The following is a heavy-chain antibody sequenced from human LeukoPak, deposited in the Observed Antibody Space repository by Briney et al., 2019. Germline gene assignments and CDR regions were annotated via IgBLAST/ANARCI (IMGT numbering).Heavy chain of an antibody. Sequence: PGGSLRLSCAASGFTFRSHGMHWVRQAPGKGLEWVAVISYDGSDKYYADSVKGRFTISRDNSKNTLYLQMNSLRAEDTAVYYCAKDRSRENYYGSGSSPPDYWGQGTLVTVSS. CDR2: ISYDGSDK. J-gene: IGHJ4*02. CDR1: GFTFRSHG. V-gene: IGHV3-30*18. CDR3: AKDRSRENYYGSGSSPPDY. D-gene: IGHD3-10*01.